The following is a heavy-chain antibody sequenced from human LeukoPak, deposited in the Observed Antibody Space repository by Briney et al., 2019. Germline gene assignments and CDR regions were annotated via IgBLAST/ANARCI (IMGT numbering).Heavy chain of an antibody. CDR3: TRGSGWLSVY. D-gene: IGHD6-19*01. V-gene: IGHV3-49*03. CDR2: ISSGTK. Sequence: GGSLRLSCTASGFTFGDYFMSWFRQAPGRGLEWIAFISSGTKEYAASVKCRFTISRDDSTSIAYLQMSSLATEDTAVYYCTRGSGWLSVYWGQGTLVTVSS. CDR1: GFTFGDYF. J-gene: IGHJ4*02.